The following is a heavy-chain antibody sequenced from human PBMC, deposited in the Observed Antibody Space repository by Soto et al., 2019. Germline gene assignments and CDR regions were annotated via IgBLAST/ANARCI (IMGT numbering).Heavy chain of an antibody. J-gene: IGHJ6*03. V-gene: IGHV3-7*01. CDR3: ARGYGDYYYYMDV. CDR1: GFTXSSYW. CDR2: IKQDGSEK. Sequence: GGSLRLSCAASGFTXSSYWMSWVRQAPGKGLEWVANIKQDGSEKYYVDSVKGRFTISRDNAKNSLYLQMNSLRAEDTAVYYCARGYGDYYYYMDVWGKGTTVTVSS. D-gene: IGHD4-17*01.